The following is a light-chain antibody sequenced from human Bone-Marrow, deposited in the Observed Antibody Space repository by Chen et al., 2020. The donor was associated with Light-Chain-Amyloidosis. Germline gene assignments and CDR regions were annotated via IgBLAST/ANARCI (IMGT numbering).Light chain of an antibody. CDR1: NSNIGGNP. J-gene: IGLJ1*01. V-gene: IGLV1-44*01. Sequence: QSVLTQPPSASGTPGQRVSISCSGSNSNIGGNPVNWYQQFPGTAPKLLLYSDAQRPSGVPDRFSGSKSGPSASLAISGLQSDDEADYYCAAWDDSLNSYVFGAGTQVTVL. CDR3: AAWDDSLNSYV. CDR2: SDA.